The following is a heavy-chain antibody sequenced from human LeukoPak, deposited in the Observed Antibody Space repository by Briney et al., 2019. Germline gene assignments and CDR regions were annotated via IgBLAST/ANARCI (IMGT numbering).Heavy chain of an antibody. CDR3: ARAPPRYSSSWYRQLYYFDY. J-gene: IGHJ4*02. V-gene: IGHV4-4*02. CDR2: IYHSGST. D-gene: IGHD6-13*01. CDR1: GDFISSTNW. Sequence: SETLSLTCAVSGDFISSTNWWSWVRQPPGKGLEWIGEIYHSGSTNYNPSLKSRVTISVDTSKNQFSLKLSSVTAADTAVYYYARAPPRYSSSWYRQLYYFDYWGQGTLVTVSS.